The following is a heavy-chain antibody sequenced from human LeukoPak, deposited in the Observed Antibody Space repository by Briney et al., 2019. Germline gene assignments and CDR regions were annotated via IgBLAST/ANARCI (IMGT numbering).Heavy chain of an antibody. CDR2: TYYRSKWYN. CDR3: AREEQWLGH. D-gene: IGHD6-19*01. Sequence: SRTLSLTCAISGDTVSSNSAAWNWIRQSPSSGLEWLGRTYYRSKWYNDYAVSVKSRITINPDTSKNQFSLQLNSVTPEDTAVYYCAREEQWLGHWGQGTLVTASS. V-gene: IGHV6-1*01. J-gene: IGHJ4*02. CDR1: GDTVSSNSAA.